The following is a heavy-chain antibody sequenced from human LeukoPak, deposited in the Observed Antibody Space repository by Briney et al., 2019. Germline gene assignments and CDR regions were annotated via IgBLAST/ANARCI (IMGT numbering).Heavy chain of an antibody. J-gene: IGHJ4*02. CDR3: ASGDYSNYPYFDY. CDR1: GGSISSGSYS. Sequence: PSETLSLTCAVSGGSISSGSYSWSWIRQPPGKGLEWIGYIYYSGSTNYNPSLKSRVTISVDTSKNQFSLKLSSVTAADTAVYYCASGDYSNYPYFDYWGQGTLVTVSS. CDR2: IYYSGST. D-gene: IGHD4-11*01. V-gene: IGHV4-61*01.